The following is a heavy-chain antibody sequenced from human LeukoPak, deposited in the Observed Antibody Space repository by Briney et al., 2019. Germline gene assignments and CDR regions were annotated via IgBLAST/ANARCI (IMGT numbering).Heavy chain of an antibody. D-gene: IGHD2-15*01. CDR2: INPNSGGT. CDR1: GYTFTGYY. V-gene: IGHV1-2*02. J-gene: IGHJ4*02. CDR3: TRISGTTREFD. Sequence: GASVKVSCKASGYTFTGYYMYWVRQAPGQGLEWMGWINPNSGGTNYAQKFQGRVTMNRDTSISTAYREMSRLRYDDTAVYYCTRISGTTREFDWGQGTLVTVSS.